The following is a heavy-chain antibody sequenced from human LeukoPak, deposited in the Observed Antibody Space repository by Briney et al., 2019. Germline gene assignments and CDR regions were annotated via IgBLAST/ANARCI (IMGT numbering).Heavy chain of an antibody. J-gene: IGHJ5*02. CDR2: INAGNDNT. V-gene: IGHV1-3*01. Sequence: ASVKVSCKASGYTFTTYVIHWVRQAPGQRLEWMGWINAGNDNTIYSQKFQGRVTMTRDTSISTAYMELRSLRSEDTAVYYCVRDGEGVAISVNYWFDPWGQGTLVTVSS. D-gene: IGHD3-10*01. CDR3: VRDGEGVAISVNYWFDP. CDR1: GYTFTTYV.